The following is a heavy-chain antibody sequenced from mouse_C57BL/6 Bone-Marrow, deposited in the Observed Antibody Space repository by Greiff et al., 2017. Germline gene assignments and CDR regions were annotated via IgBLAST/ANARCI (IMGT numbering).Heavy chain of an antibody. Sequence: QVQLQQSGAELVKPGASVKISCKASGYAFSSYWMNWVKQRPGKGLEWIGQIYPGDGDTNYNGKFKGKATLTADKSSSTAYMQLSSLTSEDSAVYFCARWQGYGNLYYAMDDWGQGTSVTVSS. CDR3: ARWQGYGNLYYAMDD. CDR1: GYAFSSYW. V-gene: IGHV1-80*01. J-gene: IGHJ4*01. D-gene: IGHD2-10*02. CDR2: IYPGDGDT.